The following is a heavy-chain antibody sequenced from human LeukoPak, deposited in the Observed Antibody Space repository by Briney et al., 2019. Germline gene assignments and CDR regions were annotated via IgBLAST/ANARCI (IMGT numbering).Heavy chain of an antibody. V-gene: IGHV4-61*02. CDR1: GGSISSGSYY. D-gene: IGHD3-3*01. CDR3: ARCPPSPRRKKTYYDFWSGSPYYYYYYMDV. Sequence: PSQTLSLTCTVSGGSISSGSYYWSWIRQPAGKGLEWIGRIYTSGSTNYNPSLKSRVTISVDTSKNQFSLKLSSVTAADTAVYYCARCPPSPRRKKTYYDFWSGSPYYYYYYMDVWGKGTTVTVSS. J-gene: IGHJ6*03. CDR2: IYTSGST.